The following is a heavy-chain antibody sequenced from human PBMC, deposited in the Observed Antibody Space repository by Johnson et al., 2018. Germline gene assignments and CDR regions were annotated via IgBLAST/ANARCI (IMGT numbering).Heavy chain of an antibody. D-gene: IGHD2-21*02. CDR2: IKSKTDGGTI. V-gene: IGHV3-15*01. Sequence: EVQLVESGGGLVKPGGSLRLSCVASGFTFSNAWMSWVRKATGKGLEWVGRIKSKTDGGTIDYAAPVKGSSTIQRDNSKNTLYLQMNSLNTEDTALYFCTTDKSSGDWGGDCYRGSAFDIWGQGTMVTVCS. CDR3: TTDKSSGDWGGDCYRGSAFDI. J-gene: IGHJ3*02. CDR1: GFTFSNAW.